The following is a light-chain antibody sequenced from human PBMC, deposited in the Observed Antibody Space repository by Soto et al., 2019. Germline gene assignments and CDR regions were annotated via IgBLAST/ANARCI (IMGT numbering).Light chain of an antibody. CDR3: ISYTGSSTSYV. V-gene: IGLV2-14*01. Sequence: QSALTQPASVSGSPGQSITISCTGTSSDVGGYKYVSWYQQHPGKAPKLMIYEVSNRPSGVSSRFSGSKSGNTASLTISGLQAEDEADYYCISYTGSSTSYVFGSGTKSPS. CDR1: SSDVGGYKY. J-gene: IGLJ1*01. CDR2: EVS.